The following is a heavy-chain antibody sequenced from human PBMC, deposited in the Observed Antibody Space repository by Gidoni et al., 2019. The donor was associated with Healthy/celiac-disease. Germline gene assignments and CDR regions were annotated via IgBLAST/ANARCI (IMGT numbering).Heavy chain of an antibody. V-gene: IGHV3-48*03. J-gene: IGHJ4*02. CDR3: ARGGYCSGGSCRYFDY. D-gene: IGHD2-15*01. CDR1: GFTFSSYE. CDR2: ISSSGSTI. Sequence: EVQLVESGGGLVQPGGSLRLSCAASGFTFSSYEMNWVRQAPGKGLEWVSYISSSGSTIYYADSVKGRFTISRDNAKNSLYLQMNSLRAEDTAVYYCARGGYCSGGSCRYFDYWGQGTLVTVSS.